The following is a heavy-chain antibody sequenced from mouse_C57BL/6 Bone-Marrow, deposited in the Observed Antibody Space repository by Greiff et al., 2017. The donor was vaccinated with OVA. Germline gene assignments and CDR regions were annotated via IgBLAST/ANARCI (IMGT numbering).Heavy chain of an antibody. V-gene: IGHV5-16*01. Sequence: DVKLVESEGGLVQPGSSMKLSCTASGFTFSDYYMAWVRQVPEKGLEWVANINYDGSSTYYLDSLKSRFIISRDNAKNILYLQMSSLKSEDTATYYCARHEFAYWGQGTLVTVSA. CDR3: ARHEFAY. CDR1: GFTFSDYY. CDR2: INYDGSST. J-gene: IGHJ3*01.